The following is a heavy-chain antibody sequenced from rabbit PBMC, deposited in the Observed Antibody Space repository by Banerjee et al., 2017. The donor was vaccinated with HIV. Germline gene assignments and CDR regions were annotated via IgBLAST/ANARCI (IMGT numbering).Heavy chain of an antibody. V-gene: IGHV1S45*01. CDR2: IDDGSSGST. CDR3: ARGDYTYAYVGDAYALNL. CDR1: GFSFSGSYY. D-gene: IGHD6-1*01. J-gene: IGHJ4*01. Sequence: QEQLMESGGDLVQPGASLTLTCTASGFSFSGSYYMCWVRQAPGKGLEWIACIDDGSSGSTYYASWAKGRFTISKTSSTTVTLQMTSLTAADTATYFCARGDYTYAYVGDAYALNLWGPGTLVTVS.